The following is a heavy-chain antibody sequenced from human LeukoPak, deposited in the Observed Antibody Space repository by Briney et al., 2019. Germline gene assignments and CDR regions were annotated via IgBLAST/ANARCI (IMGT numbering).Heavy chain of an antibody. CDR1: GGSFSGHY. CDR2: INHSGST. V-gene: IGHV4-34*01. D-gene: IGHD2-15*01. J-gene: IGHJ3*02. Sequence: KPSETLSLTCAVYGGSFSGHYWSWIHQPPGKGLEWIGEINHSGSTNYNPSLESRVTVSVDKSKNQFSLKLSSVTAADTAVYYCARSVGYCSGGSCSGDAFDIWGQGTMVTVSS. CDR3: ARSVGYCSGGSCSGDAFDI.